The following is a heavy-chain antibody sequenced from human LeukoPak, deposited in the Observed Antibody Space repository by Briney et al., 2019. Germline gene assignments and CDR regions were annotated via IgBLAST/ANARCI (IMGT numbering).Heavy chain of an antibody. J-gene: IGHJ4*02. CDR1: GGSVSSTNW. CDR2: VHLDGRT. Sequence: PSETLSLTRGVSGGSVSSTNWWTWIRHPPGKGLEWIGEVHLDGRTNFNPSLKGRLTMSVDLSENHVSLKLTSVTAADTAVYYCAREGGFYRPLDYSGQGTLVTVSS. CDR3: AREGGFYRPLDY. V-gene: IGHV4-4*02. D-gene: IGHD6-25*01.